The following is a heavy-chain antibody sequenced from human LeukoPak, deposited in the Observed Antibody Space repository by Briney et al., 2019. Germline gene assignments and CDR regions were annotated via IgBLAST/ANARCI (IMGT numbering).Heavy chain of an antibody. J-gene: IGHJ4*02. D-gene: IGHD3-10*01. CDR1: GGSFSGYY. Sequence: SETLSLTCAVYGGSFSGYYWSWIRQPPGKGLEWIGEINHSGSTNYNPSLKGRVTISVDTSKNQFSLKLSSVTAADTAVYYCARDNYGSGSYTLAYWGQGTLVTVSS. CDR3: ARDNYGSGSYTLAY. CDR2: INHSGST. V-gene: IGHV4-34*01.